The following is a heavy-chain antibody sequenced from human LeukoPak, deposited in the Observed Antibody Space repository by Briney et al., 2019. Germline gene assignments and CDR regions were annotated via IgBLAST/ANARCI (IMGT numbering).Heavy chain of an antibody. Sequence: SETLSLTCTVSGGSIRSTTYYWGWIRQPPGKGLEWIGSIYYSGNTYYSPSLMSRVTISVDTSKNQFSLNLSSVTAADTAVYYCAKATPSYSYGYYDAFDIWGQGTMVTVSS. CDR3: AKATPSYSYGYYDAFDI. CDR2: IYYSGNT. V-gene: IGHV4-39*07. CDR1: GGSIRSTTYY. J-gene: IGHJ3*02. D-gene: IGHD5-18*01.